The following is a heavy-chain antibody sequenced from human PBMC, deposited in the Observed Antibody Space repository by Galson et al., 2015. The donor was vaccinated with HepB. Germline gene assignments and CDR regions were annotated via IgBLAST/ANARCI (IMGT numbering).Heavy chain of an antibody. J-gene: IGHJ4*02. CDR1: GYTFTSYG. V-gene: IGHV1-18*04. CDR3: ARVSIVGATGY. CDR2: ISAYNGGT. D-gene: IGHD1-26*01. Sequence: SVKVSCKASGYTFTSYGISWVRQAPGQGLEWMGWISAYNGGTNYAQKFQGRVTMTRDTSISTAYMELSRLRSDDTAVYYCARVSIVGATGYWGQGTLVTVSS.